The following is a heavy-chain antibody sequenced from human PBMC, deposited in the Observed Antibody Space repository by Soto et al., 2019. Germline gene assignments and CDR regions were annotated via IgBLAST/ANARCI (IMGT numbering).Heavy chain of an antibody. Sequence: GGSLRLSCAASGFTFSNAWMSWVRQAPGKGLEWVGRIKSKTDGGTTDYAAPVKGRFTISRDDSKNTMYLQMNSLKTDDTAVYYCTTEGYCSSTSCYPYYYYYMDVWGKGTTVTVSS. CDR2: IKSKTDGGTT. CDR1: GFTFSNAW. CDR3: TTEGYCSSTSCYPYYYYYMDV. V-gene: IGHV3-15*01. D-gene: IGHD2-2*01. J-gene: IGHJ6*03.